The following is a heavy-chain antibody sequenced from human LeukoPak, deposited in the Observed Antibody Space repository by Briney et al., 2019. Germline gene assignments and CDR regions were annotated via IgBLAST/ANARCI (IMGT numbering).Heavy chain of an antibody. V-gene: IGHV3-23*01. CDR1: GFTFSSYA. CDR3: AKDRSPLRTMVRGVNDY. CDR2: ISGSGGST. J-gene: IGHJ4*02. Sequence: PGGSLRLSCAASGFTFSSYAMSWVRQAPGKGLEWVSAISGSGGSTYYADSVKGRFTISRDNSKNTLYLQMNSLRAEDTAVYYCAKDRSPLRTMVRGVNDYWGQGTLVTVSS. D-gene: IGHD3-10*01.